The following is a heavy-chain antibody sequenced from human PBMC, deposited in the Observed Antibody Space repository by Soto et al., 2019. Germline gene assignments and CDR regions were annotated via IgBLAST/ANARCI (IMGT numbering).Heavy chain of an antibody. CDR3: ARGDATMIVVTTYFAMDV. V-gene: IGHV1-69*12. D-gene: IGHD3-22*01. CDR1: GGSLSNYG. CDR2: IIPVFGTP. J-gene: IGHJ6*02. Sequence: QVQLVQSGAEVKKPGSSVKVSCKASGGSLSNYGISWVRQAPGQGLEWMGAIIPVFGTPNYAQHFPDRVTITGDESTTTVYMEVRSLTTGDTAVYYCARGDATMIVVTTYFAMDVWGQGTTVTVSS.